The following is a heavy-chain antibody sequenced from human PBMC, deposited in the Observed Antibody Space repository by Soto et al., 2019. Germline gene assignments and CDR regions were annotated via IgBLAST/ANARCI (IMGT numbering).Heavy chain of an antibody. CDR3: AGTDVVGFYDY. J-gene: IGHJ4*02. Sequence: KPSESLSLTCAVSGDPISNGDYWGWIRRPPGPGVEGIGSSYHTGTTYYHPPLKSRATITVDTSNNQFYLKLSYVTAAHSAVYYCAGTDVVGFYDYLGQGTLVTVSS. CDR2: SYHTGTT. CDR1: GDPISNGDY. D-gene: IGHD3-10*02. V-gene: IGHV4-38-2*01.